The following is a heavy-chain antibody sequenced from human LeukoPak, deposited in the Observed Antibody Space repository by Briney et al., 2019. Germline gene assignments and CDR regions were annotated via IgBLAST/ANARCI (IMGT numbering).Heavy chain of an antibody. J-gene: IGHJ4*02. CDR1: GGSISSYY. CDR3: ARVDYGSGDFDY. D-gene: IGHD3-10*01. CDR2: IYYSGST. Sequence: SETLYLTCTVSGGSISSYYWSWIRQPPGKGLEWIGYIYYSGSTNYNPSLKSRVTISVDTSKNQFSLKLSSVTAADTAVYYCARVDYGSGDFDYWGQGTLVTVSS. V-gene: IGHV4-59*08.